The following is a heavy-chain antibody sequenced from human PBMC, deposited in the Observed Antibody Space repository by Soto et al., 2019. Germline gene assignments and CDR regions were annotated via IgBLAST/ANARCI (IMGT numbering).Heavy chain of an antibody. Sequence: PGGSLRLSCAASGFTFSDYYMSWIRQAPGKGLEWVSYISSSGSTIYYADSVKGRFTISRDNAKNSLYLQMNSLRAEDTAVYYCARDPGIVVVPAATRYYYYGMDVWGQGTTVTVSS. J-gene: IGHJ6*02. CDR1: GFTFSDYY. CDR2: ISSSGSTI. V-gene: IGHV3-11*01. D-gene: IGHD2-2*01. CDR3: ARDPGIVVVPAATRYYYYGMDV.